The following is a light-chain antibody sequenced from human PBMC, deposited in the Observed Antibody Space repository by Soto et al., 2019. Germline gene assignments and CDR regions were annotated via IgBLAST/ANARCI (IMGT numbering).Light chain of an antibody. J-gene: IGKJ2*01. CDR2: GAS. V-gene: IGKV3-15*01. Sequence: EVVMTQSPATLSASPGERVILSCRASQNIGSNLAWYQQRPGQAPRLLMYGASTRATETPARFSGSGSATDFTLTISSLQSEDFAVYYCQQYNTWPPYTFGQGTKREIK. CDR1: QNIGSN. CDR3: QQYNTWPPYT.